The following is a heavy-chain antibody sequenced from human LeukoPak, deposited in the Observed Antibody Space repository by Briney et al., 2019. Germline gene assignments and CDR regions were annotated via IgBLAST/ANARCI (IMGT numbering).Heavy chain of an antibody. CDR1: GFTFSSYG. Sequence: GGSLRLSCAPSGFTFSSYGMHWVRQAPGKGLEWVAVIWYDGSNKYYADSVKGRFTISRDNSKNTLYLQMNSLRAEDTAVYYCARGPYYDSSGYWFDPWGQGTLVTVSS. D-gene: IGHD3-22*01. V-gene: IGHV3-33*01. CDR3: ARGPYYDSSGYWFDP. CDR2: IWYDGSNK. J-gene: IGHJ5*02.